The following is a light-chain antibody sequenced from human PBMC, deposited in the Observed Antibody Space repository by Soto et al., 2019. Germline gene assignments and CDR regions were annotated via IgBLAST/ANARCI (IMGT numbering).Light chain of an antibody. Sequence: QTVVTQPPSVSGAPGQTVTISCTGGSSNLGPGFDVHWYQQVPGKAPKLVLYSNTLRPSGVPDRFSGSKSGSSASLAITGLQAEDEADYYCQSYDSRLTGSIFGTGTKVTVL. V-gene: IGLV1-40*01. CDR3: QSYDSRLTGSI. CDR1: SSNLGPGFD. CDR2: SNT. J-gene: IGLJ1*01.